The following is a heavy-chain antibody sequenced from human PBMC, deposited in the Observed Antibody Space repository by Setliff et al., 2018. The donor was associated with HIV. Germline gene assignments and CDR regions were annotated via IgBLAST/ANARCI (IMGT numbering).Heavy chain of an antibody. D-gene: IGHD3-22*01. J-gene: IGHJ2*01. CDR3: ARVSGYYPQTYFDL. Sequence: GSLRLSCVASVFSFSGYGMHWVRQAPGKGLEWAAVIWNDGTHKSYADSVKGRFTISRYNSKNTLFLQMNRLTPEDTAVYYCARVSGYYPQTYFDLWGRGTLVTVSS. V-gene: IGHV3-33*08. CDR1: VFSFSGYG. CDR2: IWNDGTHK.